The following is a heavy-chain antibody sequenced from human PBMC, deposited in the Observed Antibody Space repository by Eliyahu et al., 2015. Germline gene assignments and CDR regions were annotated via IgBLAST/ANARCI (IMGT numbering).Heavy chain of an antibody. CDR1: GFPFSRXP. Sequence: EVQLLESGGGLVQPGGSLRLSCAASGFPFSRXPMTWVXQAPGRGLEWVSGISGTGGTTFYADSVKGRFTISRDNSKNTLYLQMNSLRVEDTAVYYCAKDACSGGSCYLWYFDLWGRGTLVTVSS. V-gene: IGHV3-23*01. CDR3: AKDACSGGSCYLWYFDL. D-gene: IGHD2-15*01. CDR2: ISGTGGTT. J-gene: IGHJ2*01.